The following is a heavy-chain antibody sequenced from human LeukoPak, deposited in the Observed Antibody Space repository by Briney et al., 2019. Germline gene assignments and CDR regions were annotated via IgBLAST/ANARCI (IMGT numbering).Heavy chain of an antibody. V-gene: IGHV3-21*01. CDR3: ARDPISPADDFLDY. J-gene: IGHJ4*02. Sequence: KPGGSLRLSCAASGFTFSSYSMNWVRQAPGKGLEWVSSISSSSSYIYYADSVKGRFTISRDNAKNSLYLQMNSLRAEDTAVYCCARDPISPADDFLDYWGQGTLVTVSS. CDR2: ISSSSSYI. CDR1: GFTFSSYS. D-gene: IGHD2/OR15-2a*01.